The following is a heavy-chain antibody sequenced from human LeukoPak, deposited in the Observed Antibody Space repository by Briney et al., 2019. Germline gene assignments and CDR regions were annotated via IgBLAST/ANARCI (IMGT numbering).Heavy chain of an antibody. Sequence: GGSLRLSCAASGFTFSTYDMTWVRRAPGKGLEWVSSISGSGGSTYYADSVKGRFTTSRDNSKNTLYLQMNGLRAEDTAVYYCAKDLAAVPGNKYFAYWGQGTLVTVSS. CDR1: GFTFSTYD. CDR3: AKDLAAVPGNKYFAY. CDR2: ISGSGGST. J-gene: IGHJ4*02. D-gene: IGHD6-19*01. V-gene: IGHV3-23*01.